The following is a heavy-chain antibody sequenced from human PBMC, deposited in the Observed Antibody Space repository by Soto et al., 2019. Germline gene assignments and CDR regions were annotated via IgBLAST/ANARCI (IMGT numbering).Heavy chain of an antibody. CDR1: GFTFSSYW. D-gene: IGHD4-17*01. J-gene: IGHJ3*02. CDR2: VSGDGSST. Sequence: GGSLRLSCAASGFTFSSYWMHWVRQAPGRGLVWVSRVSGDGSSTTYADSVKGRVTISRDNAKNTLYLHMSSLRAEDTAVYYCASMATVTTSGLRAFDIWGQGTMVTVSS. V-gene: IGHV3-74*01. CDR3: ASMATVTTSGLRAFDI.